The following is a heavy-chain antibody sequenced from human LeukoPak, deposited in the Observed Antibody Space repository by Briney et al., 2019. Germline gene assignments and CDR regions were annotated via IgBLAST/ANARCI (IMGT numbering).Heavy chain of an antibody. Sequence: GGSLRLSCAASGFTFDDYAMHWVRQAPGKGLEGVSGISWNSGSIGYADSVKGRFTISRDHAKNYLYLQMNSLRAEDMALYYCAKSPYYDFWSGPYYFDYWGQGTLVTVSS. J-gene: IGHJ4*02. CDR2: ISWNSGSI. D-gene: IGHD3-3*01. CDR3: AKSPYYDFWSGPYYFDY. CDR1: GFTFDDYA. V-gene: IGHV3-9*03.